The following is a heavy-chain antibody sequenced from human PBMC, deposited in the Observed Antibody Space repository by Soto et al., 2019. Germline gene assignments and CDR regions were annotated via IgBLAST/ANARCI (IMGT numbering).Heavy chain of an antibody. V-gene: IGHV1-2*04. Sequence: GASVKVSCKASGYTFTGYYMHWVRQAPGQGLEWMGWINPNSGGTNYAQKFQGWVTMTRDTSISTAYMELSRLRSDDTAVYYCARALERHCTNVVCYTSCWFDPWGKGTLVTVSS. CDR2: INPNSGGT. CDR3: ARALERHCTNVVCYTSCWFDP. D-gene: IGHD2-8*01. CDR1: GYTFTGYY. J-gene: IGHJ5*02.